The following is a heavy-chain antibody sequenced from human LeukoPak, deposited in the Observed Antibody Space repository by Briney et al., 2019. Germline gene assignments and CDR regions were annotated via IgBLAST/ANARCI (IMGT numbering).Heavy chain of an antibody. J-gene: IGHJ4*02. V-gene: IGHV1-24*01. D-gene: IGHD3-22*01. CDR3: ATTAYDSSGYYSYYFDY. Sequence: GASVKVSCKVSGYTLTELSMHWVRQAPGKGLEWMGGFDPEDGETIYAQKFQGRVTMTEDTSTDTAYMELSSLRSEDTAVYYCATTAYDSSGYYSYYFDYRGQGTLVTVSS. CDR2: FDPEDGET. CDR1: GYTLTELS.